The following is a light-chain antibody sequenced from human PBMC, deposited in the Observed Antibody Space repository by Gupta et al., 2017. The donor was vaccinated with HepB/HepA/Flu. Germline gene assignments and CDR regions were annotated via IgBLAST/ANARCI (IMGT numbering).Light chain of an antibody. V-gene: IGKV3-20*01. CDR3: QQYGSSPCS. CDR2: GAS. CDR1: QSVSSSY. J-gene: IGKJ2*04. Sequence: EIVLTQSPLTLSLSPGERATLSCRASQSVSSSYLAWYQQKPGQAPRLLIYGASSRATGIPGWFSGSGSRTDFPLTISRLEAEDFAVYYCQQYGSSPCSFGQGTKLEIK.